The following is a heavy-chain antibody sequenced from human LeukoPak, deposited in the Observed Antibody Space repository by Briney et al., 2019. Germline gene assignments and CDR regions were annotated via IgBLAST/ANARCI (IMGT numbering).Heavy chain of an antibody. CDR3: SGRGSGNYFFDY. D-gene: IGHD3-10*01. CDR2: IVRSGSTT. Sequence: GGSLRLSCAASGFTFNSYAMTWVRQAPGKGLEWVSAIVRSGSTTYYADSVKGRFTISRDNSKNTLYLQMNSLRVEDSAVYYCSGRGSGNYFFDYWGQGTLVTVSS. J-gene: IGHJ4*02. V-gene: IGHV3-23*01. CDR1: GFTFNSYA.